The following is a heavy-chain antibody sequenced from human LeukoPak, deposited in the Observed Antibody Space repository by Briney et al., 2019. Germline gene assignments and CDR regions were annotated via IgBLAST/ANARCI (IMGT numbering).Heavy chain of an antibody. J-gene: IGHJ3*02. CDR2: ISAYNGNT. CDR3: ALVGAADQAFDI. CDR1: GYTFTSYG. Sequence: WASVKVSCKASGYTFTSYGISWVRQAPGQGLEWMGWISAYNGNTNYAQKVQGRVTMTTDTSTSTAYMELSRLRSDDTAVYYCALVGAADQAFDIWGQGTMVTVSS. D-gene: IGHD2-15*01. V-gene: IGHV1-18*01.